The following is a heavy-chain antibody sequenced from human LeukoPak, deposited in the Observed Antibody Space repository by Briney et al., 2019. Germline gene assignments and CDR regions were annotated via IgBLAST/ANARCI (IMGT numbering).Heavy chain of an antibody. Sequence: PSEPLSLTCSVSGGSISNYYWNWIRPPAGKGLEWIGHFYSSGTTNYNPSLNSRITMSLDTPRNQFFLNLTSVTAADTAVYYCELRTPQHGWFDPWGQGTLVTVSS. CDR3: ELRTPQHGWFDP. V-gene: IGHV4-4*07. CDR2: FYSSGTT. J-gene: IGHJ5*02. D-gene: IGHD1-26*01. CDR1: GGSISNYY.